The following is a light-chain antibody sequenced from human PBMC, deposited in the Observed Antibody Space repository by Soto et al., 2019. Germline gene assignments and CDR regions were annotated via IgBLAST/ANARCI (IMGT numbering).Light chain of an antibody. CDR1: SSDVGSYNL. Sequence: QSALTQPASVSGSPGQSITISCTGTSSDVGSYNLVSWYQQHPGKAPKLMIYEGSKRPSGVSNRFSGSKSGNTDSLTISGRQAEDEADYYCCSYAGSSASVVFGGGTKLTVL. J-gene: IGLJ2*01. CDR2: EGS. CDR3: CSYAGSSASVV. V-gene: IGLV2-23*01.